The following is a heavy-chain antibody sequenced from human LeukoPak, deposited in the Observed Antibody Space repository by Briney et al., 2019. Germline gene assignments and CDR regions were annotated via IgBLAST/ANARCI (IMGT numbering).Heavy chain of an antibody. V-gene: IGHV3-30-3*01. CDR3: TTQGRWLQFQFDY. CDR1: GFTFSSYA. CDR2: ISYDGSNK. J-gene: IGHJ4*02. Sequence: GGSLRLSCAASGFTFSSYAMHWVRQAPGKGLEWVAVISYDGSNKYYADSVKGRFTISRDNSKNTLYLQMNSLRAEDTAVYYCTTQGRWLQFQFDYWGQGTLVTVSS. D-gene: IGHD5-24*01.